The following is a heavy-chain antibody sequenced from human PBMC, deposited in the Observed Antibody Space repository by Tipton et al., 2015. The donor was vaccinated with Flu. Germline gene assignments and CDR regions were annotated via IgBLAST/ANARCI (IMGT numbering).Heavy chain of an antibody. CDR2: IYSGGST. D-gene: IGHD6-19*01. J-gene: IGHJ1*01. CDR3: ARERYSSGWLEYFQN. Sequence: TLSLTCTVSGGSISSYYWSWIRQPAGKGLEWIGRIYSGGSTNYNPSPKRRVTMSIDSSKNQLSLKMTSVTAADTALYFCARERYSSGWLEYFQNWGQGTLVTVSS. V-gene: IGHV4-4*07. CDR1: GGSISSYY.